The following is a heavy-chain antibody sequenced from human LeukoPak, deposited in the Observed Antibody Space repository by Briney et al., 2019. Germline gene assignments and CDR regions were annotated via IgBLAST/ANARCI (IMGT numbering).Heavy chain of an antibody. V-gene: IGHV1-18*01. D-gene: IGHD2-21*02. CDR1: GYTFTSYG. CDR2: ISAYNGIT. CDR3: AREGPGSYPAHIVVVTALDY. J-gene: IGHJ4*02. Sequence: GASVKVSCKASGYTFTSYGISWVRQAPGQGLEWMGWISAYNGITNYAQKLQGRVTMTTDTSTSTAYMELRSLRSDDTAVYYCAREGPGSYPAHIVVVTALDYWGQGTLVTVSS.